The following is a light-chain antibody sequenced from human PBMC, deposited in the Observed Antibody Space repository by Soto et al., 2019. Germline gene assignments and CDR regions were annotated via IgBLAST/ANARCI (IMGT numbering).Light chain of an antibody. CDR3: QQYDNWPPKWT. J-gene: IGKJ1*01. Sequence: IVITTSQAALSVSPGEGVILSCRTSQSVSSSIAWYQQKHGHAPRLLIFAASTRATGIPARFSGSGSGTEFTLTITSLQSEDLAIYYCQQYDNWPPKWTFGQGTKVDI. V-gene: IGKV3-15*01. CDR1: QSVSSS. CDR2: AAS.